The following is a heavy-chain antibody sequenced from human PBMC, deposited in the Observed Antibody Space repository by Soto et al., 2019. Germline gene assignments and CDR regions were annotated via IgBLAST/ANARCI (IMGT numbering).Heavy chain of an antibody. CDR3: AKEQLGYCSSTSCYDYYYYYGMDV. CDR2: ISGSGGST. V-gene: IGHV3-23*01. Sequence: PGGSLRLSCAASGFTFSSYAMSWVRQAPGKGLEWVSAISGSGGSTYYADSAKGRFTISRDNSKNTLYLQMNSLRAEDTAVYYCAKEQLGYCSSTSCYDYYYYYGMDVWGQGTTVTVS. J-gene: IGHJ6*02. CDR1: GFTFSSYA. D-gene: IGHD2-2*01.